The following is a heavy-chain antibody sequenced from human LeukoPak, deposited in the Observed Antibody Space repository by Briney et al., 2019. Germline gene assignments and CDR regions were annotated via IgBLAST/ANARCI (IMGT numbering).Heavy chain of an antibody. J-gene: IGHJ4*02. V-gene: IGHV3-21*01. CDR1: GFTFARYS. Sequence: GGSLRLSCAASGFTFARYSINWVRQAPGKGLEWVSSISSSSSNIYYADSVTGRFTISKDNAKNSLYLQMNSMRAEDTAVYYCVRAVEYYYDSSGYAVDYWGQGTLVTVSS. CDR3: VRAVEYYYDSSGYAVDY. CDR2: ISSSSSNI. D-gene: IGHD3-22*01.